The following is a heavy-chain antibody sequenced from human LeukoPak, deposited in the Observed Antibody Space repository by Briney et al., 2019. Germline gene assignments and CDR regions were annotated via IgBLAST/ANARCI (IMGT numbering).Heavy chain of an antibody. CDR2: VKQDVIEK. CDR3: AKAPLQYCSTVGCPYYHYMDV. D-gene: IGHD2-8*01. J-gene: IGHJ6*03. V-gene: IGHV3-7*01. Sequence: GGSLRLSCAASGFTFSSHWMTWVRQAPGKGLEWVASVKQDVIEKYYVDSVKGRFTISRDNAKNSLFLQMNSLRADDTAVYYCAKAPLQYCSTVGCPYYHYMDVWGKGTTVTVSS. CDR1: GFTFSSHW.